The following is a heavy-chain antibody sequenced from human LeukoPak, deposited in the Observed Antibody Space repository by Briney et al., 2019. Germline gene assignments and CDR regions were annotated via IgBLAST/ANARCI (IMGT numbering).Heavy chain of an antibody. Sequence: PGGSLRLSCAASGFSFSSYIMNWVRQAPGKGLEWVSHISSSSSTIYYADSVRGRFTISRDNAKKSVYLQMNTLRVDDTAVYYCAKGPNWDLLTHDAFDVWGQGTMVTVSS. CDR3: AKGPNWDLLTHDAFDV. V-gene: IGHV3-48*04. CDR2: ISSSSSTI. J-gene: IGHJ3*01. D-gene: IGHD1-26*01. CDR1: GFSFSSYI.